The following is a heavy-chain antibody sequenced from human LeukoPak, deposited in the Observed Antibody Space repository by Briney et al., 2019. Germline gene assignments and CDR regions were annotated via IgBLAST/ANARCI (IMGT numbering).Heavy chain of an antibody. CDR2: IWSDGSDK. CDR3: AKDAQRGFDYSNSLQN. J-gene: IGHJ1*01. D-gene: IGHD4-11*01. CDR1: GFPFSHYG. V-gene: IGHV3-33*06. Sequence: GGSLRLSCAAPGFPFSHYGMHWVRQTPGAGLEWVAVIWSDGSDKYYAKSVKGRFTISRDNSKNSLFLQMNSLRAEDTAVYYCAKDAQRGFDYSNSLQNWGQGILVTVSS.